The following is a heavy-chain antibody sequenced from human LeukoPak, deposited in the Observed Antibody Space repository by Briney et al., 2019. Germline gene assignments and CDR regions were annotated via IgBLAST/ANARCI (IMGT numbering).Heavy chain of an antibody. CDR2: IKQDGSEK. J-gene: IGHJ6*02. V-gene: IGHV3-7*01. CDR3: ARARARFSAYYYYYGMDV. D-gene: IGHD3-3*01. Sequence: GGSLRLSCAASGFTFSSYWMSWVRQAPGKGREWVANIKQDGSEKYYVDSVKGRFTISRDNAKNSLYLQMNSLRAEDTAVYYCARARARFSAYYYYYGMDVWGQGTTVTVSS. CDR1: GFTFSSYW.